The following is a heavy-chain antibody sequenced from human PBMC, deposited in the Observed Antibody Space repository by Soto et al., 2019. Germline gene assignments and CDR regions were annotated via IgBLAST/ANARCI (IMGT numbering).Heavy chain of an antibody. J-gene: IGHJ5*02. V-gene: IGHV1-69*01. D-gene: IGHD3-10*01. CDR1: GGTFSSYA. Sequence: QVPLVQSGAEVKKPGSSVTVSCKASGGTFSSYAIHWVRQAPGQGLEWMGGIIPMYGPAKYAQRFQGRVTITADESTTTVYMELTSLTSQDTAVYYCARVTSMVRGVIDNGFDPWSHGTLVTVSS. CDR3: ARVTSMVRGVIDNGFDP. CDR2: IIPMYGPA.